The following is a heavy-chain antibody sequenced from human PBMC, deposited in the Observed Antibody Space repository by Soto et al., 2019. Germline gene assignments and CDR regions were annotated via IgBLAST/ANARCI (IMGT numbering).Heavy chain of an antibody. CDR3: AGAPKWAYFDF. Sequence: PETLSLTCTVSSGSISTYYWSWIRQPPGKGLEWIDYIYYTGSTNYNPSLKTRVAISMDTSKNQFSLNLSSVTAADTAVYCAGAPKWAYFDFWGLGTLVTVSS. CDR1: SGSISTYY. V-gene: IGHV4-59*01. D-gene: IGHD2-8*01. J-gene: IGHJ4*02. CDR2: IYYTGST.